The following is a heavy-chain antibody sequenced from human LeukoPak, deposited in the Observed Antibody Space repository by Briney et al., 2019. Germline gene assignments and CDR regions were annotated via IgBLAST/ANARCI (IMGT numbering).Heavy chain of an antibody. V-gene: IGHV4-39*01. CDR3: ARHNAPRRVRFDF. Sequence: PSQTLSLTCRVSGDSVRNDFYYWGWIRQPPGKGLEWVACLSHAGNTWYNPSLESRLSISVDTSKNQFSLKFSSVTAADTALYWCARHNAPRRVRFDFWGQGILVTVSS. D-gene: IGHD2-2*01. CDR2: LSHAGNT. CDR1: GDSVRNDFYY. J-gene: IGHJ4*02.